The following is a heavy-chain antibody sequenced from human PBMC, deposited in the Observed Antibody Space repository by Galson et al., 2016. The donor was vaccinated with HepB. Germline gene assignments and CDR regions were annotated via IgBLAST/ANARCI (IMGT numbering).Heavy chain of an antibody. CDR3: VRDEYNISWYKY. V-gene: IGHV4-39*02. CDR1: GDSINIARYF. D-gene: IGHD6-13*01. Sequence: ETLSLTCSVSGDSINIARYFWGWIRQSPTRGLEWIGTIANSGSTYYNPSLRSRVSISVDTSRNQSSLKLNSVTAADTALCYCVRDEYNISWYKYWGQGTLVTVSS. J-gene: IGHJ4*02. CDR2: IANSGST.